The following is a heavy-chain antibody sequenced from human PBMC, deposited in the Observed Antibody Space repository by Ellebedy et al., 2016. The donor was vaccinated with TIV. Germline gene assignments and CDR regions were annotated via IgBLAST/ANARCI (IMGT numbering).Heavy chain of an antibody. Sequence: AASVKVSCKASGYTFTGYYMHWVRQPPGQGLEWMGWINPNSGGTNYAQKFQGRVTMTRDTSISTAYMELSRLRSDDTAVYYCARENTRLVVPGCPGYWGQGTLVTVSS. CDR1: GYTFTGYY. V-gene: IGHV1-2*02. CDR2: INPNSGGT. J-gene: IGHJ4*02. CDR3: ARENTRLVVPGCPGY. D-gene: IGHD2-2*01.